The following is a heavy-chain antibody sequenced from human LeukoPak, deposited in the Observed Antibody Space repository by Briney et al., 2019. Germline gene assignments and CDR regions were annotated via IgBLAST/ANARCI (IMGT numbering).Heavy chain of an antibody. Sequence: GGSLRLSCAGSGFIFRDVWMSWVRQAPGKGLEWVAVIWSDKSNKFYADSVRGRFTISRDDSRKTVYLQMDTMTVEDTAVYYCAKDAQRGFDYSNSLEYWGQGALVTVAS. D-gene: IGHD4-11*01. CDR1: GFIFRDVW. V-gene: IGHV3-33*06. J-gene: IGHJ4*02. CDR3: AKDAQRGFDYSNSLEY. CDR2: IWSDKSNK.